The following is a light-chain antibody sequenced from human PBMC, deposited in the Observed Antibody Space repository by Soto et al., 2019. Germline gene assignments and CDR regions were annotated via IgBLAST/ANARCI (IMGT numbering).Light chain of an antibody. V-gene: IGKV3-20*01. CDR2: GAS. J-gene: IGKJ1*01. CDR1: QSVSSY. Sequence: EIVLTQSLGTLSLCPGERATLSCRASQSVSSYLAWYQQQPGQAPRLLIYGASTRATGIPARFSGSGSGTDFTLTISRLEPEDFAVYYCQQYGSSGTFGQGTKVDIK. CDR3: QQYGSSGT.